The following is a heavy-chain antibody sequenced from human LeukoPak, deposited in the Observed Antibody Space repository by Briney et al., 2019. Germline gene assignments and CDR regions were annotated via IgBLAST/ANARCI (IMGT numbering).Heavy chain of an antibody. CDR2: IYTSGST. Sequence: PSETLSLTCQVFGGSISSYYWSWIRQPAGKGLEWIGRIYTSGSTNYNPSLKSRVTISVDTSKNQFSLKLSSVTAADTAVYYCARGSCYDSSGYFEYFQHWGQGTLVTVSS. D-gene: IGHD3-22*01. J-gene: IGHJ1*01. CDR1: GGSISSYY. V-gene: IGHV4-4*07. CDR3: ARGSCYDSSGYFEYFQH.